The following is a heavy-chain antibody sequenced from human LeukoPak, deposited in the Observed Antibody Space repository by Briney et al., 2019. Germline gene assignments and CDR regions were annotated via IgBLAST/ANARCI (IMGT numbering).Heavy chain of an antibody. Sequence: GGSLRLSCAASGFTFSSYAMSWVRQAPGKGLEWVSGISGSGGSTKYADSVKGRFTISRDNSKNTLYLQMNSLRAEDTAIYYCAKVTYGSGTYGAFDSWGQGTLVTVSS. CDR3: AKVTYGSGTYGAFDS. CDR2: ISGSGGST. J-gene: IGHJ4*02. V-gene: IGHV3-23*01. CDR1: GFTFSSYA. D-gene: IGHD3-10*01.